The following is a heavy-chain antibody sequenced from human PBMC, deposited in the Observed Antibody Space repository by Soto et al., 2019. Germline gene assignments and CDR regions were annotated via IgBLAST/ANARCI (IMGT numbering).Heavy chain of an antibody. V-gene: IGHV4-59*01. CDR1: GGLISSYY. D-gene: IGHD6-19*01. CDR3: ARDLFVGSGWSGYYYGMDV. CDR2: IYYSGST. J-gene: IGHJ6*02. Sequence: PSETLSLTCTVAGGLISSYYWTWIRQPPGKGLEWIGHIYYSGSTKYNPSLESRVTISVDTSKNQFSLKLSSVTAADTAVYYCARDLFVGSGWSGYYYGMDVWGQGTTVTLSS.